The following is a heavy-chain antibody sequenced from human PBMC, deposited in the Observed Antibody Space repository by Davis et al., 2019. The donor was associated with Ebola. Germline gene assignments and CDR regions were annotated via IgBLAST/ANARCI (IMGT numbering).Heavy chain of an antibody. J-gene: IGHJ5*02. Sequence: PGGSLRLSCAASGFTFSSYAMHWVRQAPGKGLEWVAVISYDGSNKYYADSVKGRFTISRDNSKNTLYLQMNSLRAEDTAVYYCAREEISSTSGGGFDPWGQGTLVTVPS. CDR1: GFTFSSYA. CDR2: ISYDGSNK. CDR3: AREEISSTSGGGFDP. D-gene: IGHD2-2*01. V-gene: IGHV3-30-3*01.